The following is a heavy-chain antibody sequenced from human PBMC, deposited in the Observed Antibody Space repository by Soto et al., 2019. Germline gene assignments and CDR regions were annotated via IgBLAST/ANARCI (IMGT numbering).Heavy chain of an antibody. CDR3: ARIRDGYTDF. D-gene: IGHD5-18*01. V-gene: IGHV4-59*08. J-gene: IGHJ4*02. CDR2: IYYSGST. Sequence: SETLSLTCTVSGGSISSYYWSGIRQPPGKGLEWIGYIYYSGSTNYNPSLKSRVTISVDTSKNQFSLKLSSVTAADTAVYYCARIRDGYTDFWGQGTLGTVFS. CDR1: GGSISSYY.